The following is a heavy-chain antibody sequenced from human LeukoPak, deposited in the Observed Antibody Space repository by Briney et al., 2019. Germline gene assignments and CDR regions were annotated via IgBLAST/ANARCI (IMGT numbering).Heavy chain of an antibody. CDR1: GFTFSSYA. Sequence: PGRSLRLSCAASGFTFSSYAMHWVRQAPGKGLEWGAVISYDGSNKYYADSVKGRFTISRDNSKNTLYLQMNSLRAEDTAVYYCARVRGVLRYFDWSDAFDIWGQGTMVTVS. J-gene: IGHJ3*02. CDR2: ISYDGSNK. V-gene: IGHV3-30*04. D-gene: IGHD3-9*01. CDR3: ARVRGVLRYFDWSDAFDI.